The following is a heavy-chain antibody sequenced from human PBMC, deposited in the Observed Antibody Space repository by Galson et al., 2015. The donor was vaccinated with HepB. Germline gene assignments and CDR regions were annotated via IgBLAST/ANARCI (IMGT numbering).Heavy chain of an antibody. CDR1: GFTFSSYW. J-gene: IGHJ4*02. D-gene: IGHD1-26*01. V-gene: IGHV3-7*01. Sequence: SLRLSCAASGFTFSSYWMSWVRQVPGKGLELVANIKQDGSERYYVDSVKGRFTISRDNAKNSLYLQLNSLRVEDTAVYYCASDRPTGSYDYWGQGTLVTVSS. CDR3: ASDRPTGSYDY. CDR2: IKQDGSER.